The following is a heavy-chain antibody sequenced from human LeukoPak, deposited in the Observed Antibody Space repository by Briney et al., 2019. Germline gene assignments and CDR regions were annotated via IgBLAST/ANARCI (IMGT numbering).Heavy chain of an antibody. CDR3: ASRWGYFDY. Sequence: GGSLRLSCAASGFTFSSYSMNWVRQAPGKGLEWVSYISSSGSTIYYADSVKGRFTISRDNAKNSLYLQMNSLRAEDTAVYYCASRWGYFDYWGQGTLVTVSS. CDR2: ISSSGSTI. J-gene: IGHJ4*02. D-gene: IGHD3-16*01. V-gene: IGHV3-48*01. CDR1: GFTFSSYS.